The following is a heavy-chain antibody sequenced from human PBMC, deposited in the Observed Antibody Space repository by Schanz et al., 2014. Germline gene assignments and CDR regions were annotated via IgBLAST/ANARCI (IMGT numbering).Heavy chain of an antibody. Sequence: QVQLVQSGAEVKKPGSSVKVSCKASGGTFSTYTISWVRQAPGQGLEWMGRIIPILGIATYAQKFQGRLTITADKSTSTACMALSSLRSEDTAMDYCVKDPDKYNWNDVEGMDVWGPGTTVTVSS. V-gene: IGHV1-69*08. D-gene: IGHD1-1*01. J-gene: IGHJ6*01. CDR1: GGTFSTYT. CDR2: IIPILGIA. CDR3: VKDPDKYNWNDVEGMDV.